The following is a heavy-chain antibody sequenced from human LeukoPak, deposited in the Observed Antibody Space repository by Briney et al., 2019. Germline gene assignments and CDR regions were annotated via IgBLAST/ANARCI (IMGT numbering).Heavy chain of an antibody. CDR2: IKSKTDDGTT. D-gene: IGHD3-3*01. CDR1: GFTFSNAW. J-gene: IGHJ4*02. CDR3: TTAFGAITGRDY. V-gene: IGHV3-15*01. Sequence: GGSLRLSCAASGFTFSNAWMSWVRQAPGKGLEWVGRIKSKTDDGTTDYAAPVKGRFTISRDDSKNTLYLQMNSLKTEDTAVYYCTTAFGAITGRDYWGQGTLVTVSS.